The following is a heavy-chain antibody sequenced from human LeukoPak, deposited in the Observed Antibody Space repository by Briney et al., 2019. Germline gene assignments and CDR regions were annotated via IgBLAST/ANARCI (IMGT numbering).Heavy chain of an antibody. D-gene: IGHD1-26*01. Sequence: APVKVSCKASGYTFAGYYMHWVRQAPGQGLEWMGRINPNSGGTNYAQKFQGRVTMTRDTSISTAYVELSRLRSDDTAVYYCARAPVGGSYNPFDYWGQGTLVTVSS. CDR1: GYTFAGYY. V-gene: IGHV1-2*06. CDR2: INPNSGGT. J-gene: IGHJ4*02. CDR3: ARAPVGGSYNPFDY.